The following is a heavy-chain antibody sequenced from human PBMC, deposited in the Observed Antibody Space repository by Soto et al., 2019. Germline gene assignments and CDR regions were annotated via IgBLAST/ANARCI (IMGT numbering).Heavy chain of an antibody. CDR1: GGTFSSYA. CDR2: IIPIFGTA. Sequence: QVQLVQSGAEVKKPGSSVKVSCKASGGTFSSYAISWVRQAPGQGLEWMGGIIPIFGTANYAQKFQGRVTSTAEESASTAYMERSSLRSEDTAVYYCARGVAARRGVYYYGMDVWGQGTTVTVSS. CDR3: ARGVAARRGVYYYGMDV. J-gene: IGHJ6*02. V-gene: IGHV1-69*01. D-gene: IGHD2-15*01.